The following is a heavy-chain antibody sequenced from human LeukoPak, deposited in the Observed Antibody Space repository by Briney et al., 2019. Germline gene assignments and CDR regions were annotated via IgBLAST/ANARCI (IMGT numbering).Heavy chain of an antibody. D-gene: IGHD3-22*01. CDR1: GGSISSSSYY. CDR2: IYYSGST. Sequence: SETLSLTCTVSGGSISSSSYYWGWLRQPPGKGLEWIGSIYYSGSTYYNPSLKSRVTISVDTSKNQFSLKLTSATAADTAAYYCARMYYYDSSGYYQPPINWFDPWGQGTLVTVSS. J-gene: IGHJ5*02. CDR3: ARMYYYDSSGYYQPPINWFDP. V-gene: IGHV4-39*07.